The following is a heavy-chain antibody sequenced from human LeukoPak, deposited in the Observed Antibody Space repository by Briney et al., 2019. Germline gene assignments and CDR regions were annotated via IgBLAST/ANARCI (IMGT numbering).Heavy chain of an antibody. CDR3: AKDGAITMIVVVNTFDY. Sequence: GGSLRLSCAASGFTFSSFWMHWVRQAPGKGLEWVSAISGSGGSTYYADSVKGRFTISRDNSKNTLYLQMNSLRAEDTAVYYCAKDGAITMIVVVNTFDYWGQGTLVTVSS. V-gene: IGHV3-23*01. CDR1: GFTFSSFW. D-gene: IGHD3-22*01. CDR2: ISGSGGST. J-gene: IGHJ4*02.